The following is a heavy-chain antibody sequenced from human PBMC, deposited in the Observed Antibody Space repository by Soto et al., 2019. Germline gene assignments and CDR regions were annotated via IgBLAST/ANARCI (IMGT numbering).Heavy chain of an antibody. CDR2: ITGSSSYI. J-gene: IGHJ6*02. CDR1: GFIFSSHN. CDR3: ARLVASETGYGMDV. D-gene: IGHD3-9*01. V-gene: IGHV3-21*06. Sequence: DVQLVESGGGLVKPGGSLRLSCAASGFIFSSHNMNWVRQAPGKGLEWVSSITGSSSYIFYADSVKGRFTISIDNAKNTVYRQVNSLRAEDTGVYYCARLVASETGYGMDVWGQGTTVTVSS.